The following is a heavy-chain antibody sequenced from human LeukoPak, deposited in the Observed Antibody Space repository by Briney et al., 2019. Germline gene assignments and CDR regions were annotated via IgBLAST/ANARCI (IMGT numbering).Heavy chain of an antibody. V-gene: IGHV1-18*04. CDR1: GYTFTSYG. D-gene: IGHD2-15*01. CDR3: ARERYCSGGSCYFLDY. CDR2: ISAYNGNT. J-gene: IGHJ4*02. Sequence: ASVKVSCKASGYTFTSYGISWVRQAPGQGLEWMGWISAYNGNTNYAQKLQGRVTMTTDTSTSTAYMELRSLRSDDTAVYYCARERYCSGGSCYFLDYWGQGTLVTVSS.